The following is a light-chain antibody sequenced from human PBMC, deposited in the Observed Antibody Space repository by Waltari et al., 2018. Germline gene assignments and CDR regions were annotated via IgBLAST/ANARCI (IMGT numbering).Light chain of an antibody. Sequence: DIQMTQSPSSLSASVGDTVTITCRASQAISSYLNWFQEKPGKPPKLLIYAATTLQSGVPSRFSGSGSGTEFSLTISSLQPEDFAAYYCLQHNSYPLTFGPGTKLDI. CDR1: QAISSY. CDR3: LQHNSYPLT. J-gene: IGKJ3*01. V-gene: IGKV1-17*01. CDR2: AAT.